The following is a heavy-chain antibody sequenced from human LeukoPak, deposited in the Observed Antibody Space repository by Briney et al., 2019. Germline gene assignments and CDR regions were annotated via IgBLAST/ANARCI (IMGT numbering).Heavy chain of an antibody. V-gene: IGHV3-53*01. J-gene: IGHJ6*04. CDR1: GFTVSYNY. CDR3: ARGPSDYGYYYYGMDV. Sequence: PGGSLRLSCAASGFTVSYNYMSWVRQAPGKGLEWVSVIYSGGSTYYADSVKGRFTISRDNSKNTLYLQVSSLRVEDTAVYYCARGPSDYGYYYYGMDVWGKGTTVTVSS. D-gene: IGHD4-17*01. CDR2: IYSGGST.